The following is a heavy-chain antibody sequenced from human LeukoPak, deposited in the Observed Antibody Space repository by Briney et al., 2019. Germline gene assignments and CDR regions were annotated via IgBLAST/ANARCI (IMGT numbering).Heavy chain of an antibody. V-gene: IGHV4-61*02. CDR2: IYTSGST. CDR3: ARHPSYCGGDCPKGQSHWYFDL. Sequence: SETLSLTCTVSGGSISSSSYYWGWIRQPAGKGLEWIGRIYTSGSTNYNPSLKSRVTMSVDTSKNQFSLKLSSVTAADTAVYYCARHPSYCGGDCPKGQSHWYFDLWGRGTLVTVSS. J-gene: IGHJ2*01. CDR1: GGSISSSSYY. D-gene: IGHD2-21*02.